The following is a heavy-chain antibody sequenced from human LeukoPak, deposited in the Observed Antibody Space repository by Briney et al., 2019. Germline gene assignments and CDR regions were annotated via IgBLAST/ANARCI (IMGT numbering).Heavy chain of an antibody. CDR1: GYSFTSYW. D-gene: IGHD3-10*01. J-gene: IGHJ6*02. CDR3: VRVYGSGSYGMDV. CDR2: IYPGDSDT. Sequence: GESLKISCKGSGYSFTSYWIGWVRQMPGKGLEWMGIIYPGDSDTRYSPSFQGQVTISADKSISTAYLQWTSLKASDTAMFYCVRVYGSGSYGMDVWGQGTTVTVSS. V-gene: IGHV5-51*01.